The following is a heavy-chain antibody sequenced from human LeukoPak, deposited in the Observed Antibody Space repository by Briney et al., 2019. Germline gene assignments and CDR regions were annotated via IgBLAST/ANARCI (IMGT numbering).Heavy chain of an antibody. Sequence: PGGSLRLSCAASGFTFSSYAMHWVRQAPGKGLEWVAVISYDGSKIYYADSVKGRFTISRDNLKNTLYLQMNSLRAEDTAVYFCARVSDIQLWYYYNYGMDVWGQGTTVTVSS. J-gene: IGHJ6*02. V-gene: IGHV3-30*04. CDR3: ARVSDIQLWYYYNYGMDV. CDR1: GFTFSSYA. D-gene: IGHD5-18*01. CDR2: ISYDGSKI.